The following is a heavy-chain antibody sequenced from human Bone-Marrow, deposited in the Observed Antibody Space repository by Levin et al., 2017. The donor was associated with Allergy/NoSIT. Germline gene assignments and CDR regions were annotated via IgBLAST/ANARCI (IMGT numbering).Heavy chain of an antibody. CDR1: GFTFSSHS. D-gene: IGHD6-25*01. J-gene: IGHJ4*02. CDR2: ISSSSSTI. Sequence: GESLKISCAASGFTFSSHSMNWVRQAPGKGLEWVSYISSSSSTIYYADSVKGRFTISRDNAKNSLYLQMNSLRDEDTAIYYCARDQRYSIATADDDYCGQGTRVTVSS. V-gene: IGHV3-48*02. CDR3: ARDQRYSIATADDDY.